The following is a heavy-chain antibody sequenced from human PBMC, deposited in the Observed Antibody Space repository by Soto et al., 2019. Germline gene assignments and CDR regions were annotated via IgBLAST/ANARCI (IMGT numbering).Heavy chain of an antibody. V-gene: IGHV3-30*18. CDR3: AKVAGNYIDY. Sequence: PGGYLGISCAASGFTFSSYGMHWVRQAPGKGLEWVAVISYDGSNKYYADSVKGRFTISRDNSKNTLYLQMNSLRAEDTAVYYCAKVAGNYIDYWGQGTLVTVSS. D-gene: IGHD6-13*01. J-gene: IGHJ4*02. CDR2: ISYDGSNK. CDR1: GFTFSSYG.